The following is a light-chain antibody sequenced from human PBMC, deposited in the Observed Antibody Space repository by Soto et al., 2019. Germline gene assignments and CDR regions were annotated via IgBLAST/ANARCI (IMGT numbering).Light chain of an antibody. CDR2: DAS. J-gene: IGKJ5*01. Sequence: EILMTQSPATLSVSPGDRATLSCRASQSVSNNLAWYQQRPGQAPRLLIYDASNRATGIPARFSGSGSGTDFTLTISSLEPEDFAVYYCQQRSNWPPITFGQGTRLEIK. CDR3: QQRSNWPPIT. V-gene: IGKV3-11*01. CDR1: QSVSNN.